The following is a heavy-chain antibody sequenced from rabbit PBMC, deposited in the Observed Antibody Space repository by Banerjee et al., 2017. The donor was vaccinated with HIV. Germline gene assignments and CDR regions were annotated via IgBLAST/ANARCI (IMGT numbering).Heavy chain of an antibody. V-gene: IGHV1S7*01. CDR2: IDPVFSST. J-gene: IGHJ6*01. D-gene: IGHD1-1*01. CDR3: VRGASSSGYYSL. Sequence: SLKLSCKASGFDFSHYGVSWVRQAPGKGLEWIGYIDPVFSSTHYASWVNGRFTISSHNAQNTLYLQLNSLTAADTATYFCVRGASSSGYYSLWGPGTLVTVS. CDR1: GFDFSHYG.